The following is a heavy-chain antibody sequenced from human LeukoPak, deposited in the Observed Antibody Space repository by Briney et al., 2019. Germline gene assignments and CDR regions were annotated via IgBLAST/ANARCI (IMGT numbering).Heavy chain of an antibody. Sequence: GGTLRLSCAASGFTFSSYGMSWVRQAPGKGLEWVSSISGSGGSTYYADSVKGRFTISRDKSKNTLYLQMNSLRAEDTAVYYCAKDGGRGYSYEDSEAYFDYWGQGTLVTVSS. CDR1: GFTFSSYG. CDR3: AKDGGRGYSYEDSEAYFDY. J-gene: IGHJ4*02. CDR2: ISGSGGST. V-gene: IGHV3-23*01. D-gene: IGHD5-18*01.